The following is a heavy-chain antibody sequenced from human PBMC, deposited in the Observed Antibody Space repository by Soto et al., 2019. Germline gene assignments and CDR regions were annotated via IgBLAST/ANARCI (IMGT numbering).Heavy chain of an antibody. J-gene: IGHJ6*02. Sequence: GASVKVSCKVSGGTFSSYAISWVRQAPGQGLEWMGGIIPIFGTANYAQKFQGRVTITADESTSTAYMELSSLRSEDTAVYYCARGPYGSGSYYYYYGMDVWGQGTTVTVSS. CDR1: GGTFSSYA. CDR3: ARGPYGSGSYYYYYGMDV. CDR2: IIPIFGTA. D-gene: IGHD3-10*01. V-gene: IGHV1-69*13.